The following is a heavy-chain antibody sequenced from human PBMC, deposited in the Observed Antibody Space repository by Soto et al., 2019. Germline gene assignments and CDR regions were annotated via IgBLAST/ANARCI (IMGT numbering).Heavy chain of an antibody. J-gene: IGHJ4*02. CDR3: ARILTPWYYYAF. V-gene: IGHV5-51*01. CDR1: GYSFTGYW. Sequence: PGESLKTCCKGSGYSFTGYWIGWVRQMPGRGREWMGIIFTDDFETRYSPSFQGLVTISADKSITTAYLQWSGLKASDTDMSYCARILTPWYYYAFWGQGSLVTVSS. CDR2: IFTDDFET. D-gene: IGHD2-15*01.